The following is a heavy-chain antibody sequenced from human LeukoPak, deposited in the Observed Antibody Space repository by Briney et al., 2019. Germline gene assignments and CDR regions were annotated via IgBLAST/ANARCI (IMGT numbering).Heavy chain of an antibody. CDR1: GSTFDDYT. Sequence: GGSLRLSCAASGSTFDDYTMHWVRQAPGKGLEWVSLISWDGGSTYYADSVKGRFTISRDNSKNSLYLQMNSLRTEDTALYYCAKERPPGEFDYWGQGTLVTVSS. CDR2: ISWDGGST. V-gene: IGHV3-43*01. CDR3: AKERPPGEFDY. D-gene: IGHD1-14*01. J-gene: IGHJ4*02.